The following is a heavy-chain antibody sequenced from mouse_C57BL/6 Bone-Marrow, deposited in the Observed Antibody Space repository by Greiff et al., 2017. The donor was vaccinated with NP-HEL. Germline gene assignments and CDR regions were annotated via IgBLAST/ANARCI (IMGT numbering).Heavy chain of an antibody. CDR3: ARPFYYGNPAWFAY. CDR2: IYPGDGDT. Sequence: QVQLQQSGPELVKPGASVKISCKASGYAFSSSWMNWVKQRPGKGLEWIGRIYPGDGDTNYNGKFKGKATLTADKSSSTAYMQLSSLTSEDSAVYCCARPFYYGNPAWFAYWGQGTLVTVSA. J-gene: IGHJ3*01. V-gene: IGHV1-82*01. D-gene: IGHD2-1*01. CDR1: GYAFSSSW.